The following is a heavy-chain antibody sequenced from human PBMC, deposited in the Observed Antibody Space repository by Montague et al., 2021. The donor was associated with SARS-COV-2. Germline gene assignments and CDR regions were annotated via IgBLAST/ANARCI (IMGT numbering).Heavy chain of an antibody. Sequence: SETLSLTCAVYGESFNVYYWTWLRQIPGKGLEWIGEINHGGTTNYNPSLTGRVTISIDTSKNQFSLRVKSVTAADTAVYYCARDPSPRAIRVLTDIYYFDSWGQGNLVAVSS. CDR3: ARDPSPRAIRVLTDIYYFDS. J-gene: IGHJ4*02. CDR1: GESFNVYY. CDR2: INHGGTT. V-gene: IGHV4-34*01. D-gene: IGHD3-10*01.